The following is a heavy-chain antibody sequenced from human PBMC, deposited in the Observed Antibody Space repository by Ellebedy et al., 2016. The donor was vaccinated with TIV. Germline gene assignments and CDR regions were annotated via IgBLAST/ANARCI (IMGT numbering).Heavy chain of an antibody. Sequence: GESLKISCKVSGYGSSTYWIAWVRQMPGKGLEWMGVIDPAGSDTRYSPSFQGQVTISADKSISTAYLQWSSLKASDTAMYYCATGYYKRDIYFDYWGQGTLVTVSS. CDR3: ATGYYKRDIYFDY. CDR2: IDPAGSDT. J-gene: IGHJ4*02. D-gene: IGHD1-26*01. CDR1: GYGSSTYW. V-gene: IGHV5-51*01.